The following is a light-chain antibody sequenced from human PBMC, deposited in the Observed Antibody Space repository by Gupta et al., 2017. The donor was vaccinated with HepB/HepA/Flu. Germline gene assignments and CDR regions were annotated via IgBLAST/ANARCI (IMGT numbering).Light chain of an antibody. CDR1: SSDVGTYDL. J-gene: IGLJ3*02. Sequence: QSALTQPASVSGSPGQSITISCTGTSSDVGTYDLVSWYQQHPGKAPKLMIYEVSKRPSGVSNRLSGSKSGDTASLTISGLQAEDEADDDCCSYARSKIVMLGGGTKLTV. V-gene: IGLV2-23*02. CDR2: EVS. CDR3: CSYARSKIVM.